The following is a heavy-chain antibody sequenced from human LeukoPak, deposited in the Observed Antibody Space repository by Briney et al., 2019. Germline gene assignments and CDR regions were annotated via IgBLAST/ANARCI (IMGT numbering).Heavy chain of an antibody. D-gene: IGHD2-21*01. Sequence: KXXCKASGXXFXXYAXHWVRQXPXQGLEXXGXXNXGNDDTKYSQKFQGRVTITRDTSASTAYMELSSLTSDDTSVYYCARERWHCRDDYHSVYYYTLDVWGQGTTVTVSS. CDR2: XNXGNDDT. V-gene: IGHV1-3*01. CDR3: ARERWHCRDDYHSVYYYTLDV. CDR1: GXXFXXYA. J-gene: IGHJ6*02.